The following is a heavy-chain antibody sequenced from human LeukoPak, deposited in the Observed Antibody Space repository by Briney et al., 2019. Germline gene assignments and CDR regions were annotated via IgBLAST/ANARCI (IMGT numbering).Heavy chain of an antibody. Sequence: GGSLRLSCAASGFMFEDYGMNCVRQAPGKGLEWVSGITWNGGSTGYADSVKGRFTISRDNAKNSLYLQMNSLRAEDTALYYCARDSTSGYEGSYSYWGQGTLVTVSS. CDR2: ITWNGGST. CDR1: GFMFEDYG. D-gene: IGHD3-22*01. CDR3: ARDSTSGYEGSYSY. J-gene: IGHJ4*02. V-gene: IGHV3-20*04.